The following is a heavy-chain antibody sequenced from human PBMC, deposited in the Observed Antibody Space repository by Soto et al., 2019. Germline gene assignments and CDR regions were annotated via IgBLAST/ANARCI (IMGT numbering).Heavy chain of an antibody. Sequence: SVKVSCNASGGTFSSYAISWVRQAPRQGLEWMGGIIPIFGTANYAQKFQGRVTITADESTSTAYMELSSLRSEDTAVYYCARGIQLWLDGFGPWGQGTLVTVSS. D-gene: IGHD5-18*01. CDR1: GGTFSSYA. CDR2: IIPIFGTA. CDR3: ARGIQLWLDGFGP. J-gene: IGHJ5*02. V-gene: IGHV1-69*13.